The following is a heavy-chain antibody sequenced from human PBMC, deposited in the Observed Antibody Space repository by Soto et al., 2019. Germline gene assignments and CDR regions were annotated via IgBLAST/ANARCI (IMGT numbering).Heavy chain of an antibody. V-gene: IGHV1-2*04. CDR2: INPNSGGT. J-gene: IGHJ3*02. Sequence: GASVKVSCKASGYTFTGYYMHWVRQAPGQGLEWMGWINPNSGGTNYAQKFQGWVTMTRDTSISTAYMELSRLRSDDTAVYYCARERKNCSGGSCYGNKDAFDIWGQGTMVTV. CDR3: ARERKNCSGGSCYGNKDAFDI. D-gene: IGHD2-15*01. CDR1: GYTFTGYY.